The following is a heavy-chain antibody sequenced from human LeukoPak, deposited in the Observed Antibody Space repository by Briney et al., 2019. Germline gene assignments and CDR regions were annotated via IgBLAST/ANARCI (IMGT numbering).Heavy chain of an antibody. CDR1: GFGFSSFE. CDR2: ISSSGTSI. J-gene: IGHJ4*02. Sequence: GGSLRLSCAASGFGFSSFEMNWVRQAPGKGLEWVSYISSSGTSIYYADSVKGRFTISRDNAKNSLFLQMNSLRAEDTAIYYCAGAYWGQGTLVTVSS. V-gene: IGHV3-48*03. CDR3: AGAY.